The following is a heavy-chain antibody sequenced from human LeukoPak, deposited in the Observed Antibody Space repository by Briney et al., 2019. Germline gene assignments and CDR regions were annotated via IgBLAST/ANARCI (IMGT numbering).Heavy chain of an antibody. CDR2: IYYSGST. V-gene: IGHV4-59*01. CDR1: GGSISSYY. D-gene: IGHD6-19*01. CDR3: ARIAVAGWHYFDY. Sequence: PSETLSLTCTVSGGSISSYYWSWIRQPPGKGLEWIGYIYYSGSTNYNPSLKSRVTISVDTSKNQFSLKLSSVTAADTAVYYCARIAVAGWHYFDYWGQGTLVTVSS. J-gene: IGHJ4*02.